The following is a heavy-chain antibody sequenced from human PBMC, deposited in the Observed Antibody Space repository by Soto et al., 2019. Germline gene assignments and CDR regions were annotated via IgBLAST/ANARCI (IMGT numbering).Heavy chain of an antibody. CDR2: IYSGGST. Sequence: PGGSLRLSCAASGFTVSSNYMSWVRQAPGKGLEWVSVIYSGGSTYYADSVKGRFTISRDNSRNTLYLQMNSLRAEDTAVYYCARDLNYYSAFDIWGQGTMVTVPS. CDR1: GFTVSSNY. D-gene: IGHD2-21*02. J-gene: IGHJ3*02. V-gene: IGHV3-53*01. CDR3: ARDLNYYSAFDI.